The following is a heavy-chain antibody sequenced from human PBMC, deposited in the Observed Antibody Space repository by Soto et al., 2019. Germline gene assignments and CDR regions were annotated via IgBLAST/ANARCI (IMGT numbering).Heavy chain of an antibody. J-gene: IGHJ4*02. CDR2: INADNGDT. Sequence: QIQLVQSGAEVKKPGASVKVSCKASGYIFTNFGIGWVRQAPGQGLEWMGWINADNGDTKYAQKFQDRVSMTTDTDTTTAYLELRSLTSGDKAVYCGARSIHTAVPGPPVDYWGQGILVTVSS. CDR1: GYIFTNFG. D-gene: IGHD6-19*01. V-gene: IGHV1-18*01. CDR3: ARSIHTAVPGPPVDY.